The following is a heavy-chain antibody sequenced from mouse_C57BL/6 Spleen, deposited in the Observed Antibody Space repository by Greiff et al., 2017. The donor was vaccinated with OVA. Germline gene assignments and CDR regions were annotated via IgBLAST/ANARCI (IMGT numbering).Heavy chain of an antibody. J-gene: IGHJ4*01. CDR3: AIQSYYAMDY. V-gene: IGHV1-4*01. Sequence: QLQQSGAELARPGASVKMSCKASGYTFTSYTMHWVKQRPGQGLEWIGYINPSSGYTKYNQKFKDKATLTADKSSSTAYMQLSSLTSEDSAVYYCAIQSYYAMDYWGQGTSVTVSS. CDR2: INPSSGYT. CDR1: GYTFTSYT.